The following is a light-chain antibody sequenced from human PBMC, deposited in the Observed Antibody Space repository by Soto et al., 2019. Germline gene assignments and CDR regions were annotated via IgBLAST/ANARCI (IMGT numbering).Light chain of an antibody. CDR3: QQYNNWPFS. Sequence: EIVMTQSPDTLSVSPGERATLTCRAGQGVTTNFAWYQQKSGQSPRLLIYDVSIRATGVPARFSATGSESDFTLTICGLQSGDSAVYFCQQYNNWPFSSGQGTRLEIK. CDR2: DVS. J-gene: IGKJ5*01. CDR1: QGVTTN. V-gene: IGKV3-15*01.